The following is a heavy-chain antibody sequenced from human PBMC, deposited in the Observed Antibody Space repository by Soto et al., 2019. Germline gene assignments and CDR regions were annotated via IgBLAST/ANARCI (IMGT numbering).Heavy chain of an antibody. CDR2: ISYDGSNK. CDR1: GFTFSSYA. D-gene: IGHD5-12*01. Sequence: QVQLVESGGGVVQPGRSLRLSCAASGFTFSSYAMHWVRQAPGKGLEWVAVISYDGSNKYYADSVKGRFTISRDNSKNTLYLQMNSLRAEDSAVYYCARDWGVEMATIYYWGQGTLVTVSS. CDR3: ARDWGVEMATIYY. V-gene: IGHV3-30-3*01. J-gene: IGHJ4*02.